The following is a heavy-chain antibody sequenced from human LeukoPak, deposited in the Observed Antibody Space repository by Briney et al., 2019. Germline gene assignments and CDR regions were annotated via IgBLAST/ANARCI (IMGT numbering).Heavy chain of an antibody. D-gene: IGHD3-22*01. CDR2: ISGGGSGT. CDR1: GFTFSSYA. Sequence: GGSLRLSYAPSGFTFSSYAMSWVRQAPGRGLEWVAVISGGGSGTYYADSVRGRFTISRDNSKNTVYLQMNSLRAEDTAIYYCAKAVGSSGYFSRDAFDIWGQGTMVTVSS. J-gene: IGHJ3*02. V-gene: IGHV3-23*01. CDR3: AKAVGSSGYFSRDAFDI.